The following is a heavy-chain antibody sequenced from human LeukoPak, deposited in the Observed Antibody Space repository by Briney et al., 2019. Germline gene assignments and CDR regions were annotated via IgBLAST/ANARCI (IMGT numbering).Heavy chain of an antibody. V-gene: IGHV3-43*01. J-gene: IGHJ4*02. D-gene: IGHD5-18*01. CDR3: ANWGRYSYGRGVDY. CDR2: ISWDGGST. Sequence: GGSLRLSCAASGFTFDDYTMHWVRQAPGKGLEWVSLISWDGGSTYYADSVKGRFTISRDNSKNTLYLQMNSLRAEDTAAYYCANWGRYSYGRGVDYWGQGTLVTVSS. CDR1: GFTFDDYT.